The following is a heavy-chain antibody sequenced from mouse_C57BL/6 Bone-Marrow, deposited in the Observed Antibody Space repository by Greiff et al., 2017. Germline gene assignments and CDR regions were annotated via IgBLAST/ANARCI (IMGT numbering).Heavy chain of an antibody. CDR2: IDPENGDT. V-gene: IGHV14-4*01. CDR3: TTWVTTVPYWYFDV. D-gene: IGHD1-1*01. Sequence: VQLKQSGAELVRPGASVKLSCTASGFNIKDDYMHWVKQRPEQGLEWIGWIDPENGDTEYASKFQGKATITADTSSNTAYLQLSSLTSEDTAVYYCTTWVTTVPYWYFDVWGTGTTVTGSA. J-gene: IGHJ1*03. CDR1: GFNIKDDY.